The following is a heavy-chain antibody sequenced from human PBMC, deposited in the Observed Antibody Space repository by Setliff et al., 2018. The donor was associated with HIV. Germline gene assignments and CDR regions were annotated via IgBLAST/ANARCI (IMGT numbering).Heavy chain of an antibody. CDR1: GGSISTYF. CDR3: ARVLSNGWSGGVDY. D-gene: IGHD6-19*01. V-gene: IGHV4-59*08. Sequence: ASETLSLTCTVSGGSISTYFWSWVRQTPGKGLEWIGYIYYTGSTSYNPSFRSRVTISVDTSKNQFSLKLYSVTAADTAVYYCARVLSNGWSGGVDYWGQGTLVTVSS. J-gene: IGHJ4*02. CDR2: IYYTGST.